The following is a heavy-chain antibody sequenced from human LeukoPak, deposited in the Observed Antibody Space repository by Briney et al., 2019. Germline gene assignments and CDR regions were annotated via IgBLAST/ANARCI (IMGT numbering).Heavy chain of an antibody. J-gene: IGHJ4*02. D-gene: IGHD5-12*01. CDR2: INPNSGGT. CDR3: ARDYSGYEDFDY. V-gene: IGHV1-2*02. Sequence: ASVKVSCKASGYTFTGYYMHWVRQAPGQGLEWMGWINPNSGGTNYAQKFQGRVTMTRDTSISTAYMELSRLRSDDTVVYYCARDYSGYEDFDYWGQGTLVTVSS. CDR1: GYTFTGYY.